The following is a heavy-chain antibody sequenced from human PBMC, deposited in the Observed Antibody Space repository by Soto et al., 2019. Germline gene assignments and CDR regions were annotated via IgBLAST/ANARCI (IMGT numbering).Heavy chain of an antibody. J-gene: IGHJ6*02. CDR1: GYTFTSYG. CDR2: ISTYNYDS. CDR3: VTEPGWIDGNV. D-gene: IGHD2-2*03. Sequence: QIQLVQSGGEVKKPGASVMVSCNDSGYTFTSYGCSWVRRAPGQGLEWMAWISTYNYDSAYAQKFQARVTMTTDTSTRTAYMELRSLRSDDTAVYYCVTEPGWIDGNVWGPWTSVTVSS. V-gene: IGHV1-18*01.